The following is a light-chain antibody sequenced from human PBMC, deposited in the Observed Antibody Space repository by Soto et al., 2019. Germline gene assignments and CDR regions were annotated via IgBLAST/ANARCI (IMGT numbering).Light chain of an antibody. CDR2: LGS. CDR1: QSLIHSNGYNY. V-gene: IGKV2-28*01. CDR3: MQALQTSIT. Sequence: DRVMTQSPLSLPVARGEPASISCLATQSLIHSNGYNYLDWYLQKPGQSPQLLIYLGSNRASGVPDRFSGSGSGTDFTLKISRVEAEDVGVYYCMQALQTSITFSQGTRLEIK. J-gene: IGKJ5*01.